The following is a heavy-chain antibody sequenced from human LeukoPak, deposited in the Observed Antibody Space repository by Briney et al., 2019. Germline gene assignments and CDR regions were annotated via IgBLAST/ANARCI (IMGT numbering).Heavy chain of an antibody. D-gene: IGHD3-3*01. CDR3: ARASTVFGHFAY. CDR1: GGSISVTPYY. Sequence: SETLSLTCAISGGSISVTPYYWGWIRQPPGKGLEWIGSIYYSGSTYYNPSLKSRLTISVDTSKNQFSLKLTSVTAADTAVYYCARASTVFGHFAYWGRGTLVTVSS. J-gene: IGHJ4*02. V-gene: IGHV4-39*07. CDR2: IYYSGST.